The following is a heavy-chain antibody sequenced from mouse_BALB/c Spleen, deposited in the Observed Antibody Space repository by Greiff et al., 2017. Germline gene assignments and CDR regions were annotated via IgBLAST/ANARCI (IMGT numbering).Heavy chain of an antibody. Sequence: QVQLQQSGAELVRPGTSVKVSCKASGYAFTNYLIEWVKQRPGQGLEWIGVINPGSGGTNYNEKFKGKATLTADKSSSTAYMQLSSLTSDDSAVYFCARKVDGYYRYFDVWGAGTTVTVSS. V-gene: IGHV1-54*01. CDR1: GYAFTNYL. D-gene: IGHD2-3*01. J-gene: IGHJ1*01. CDR2: INPGSGGT. CDR3: ARKVDGYYRYFDV.